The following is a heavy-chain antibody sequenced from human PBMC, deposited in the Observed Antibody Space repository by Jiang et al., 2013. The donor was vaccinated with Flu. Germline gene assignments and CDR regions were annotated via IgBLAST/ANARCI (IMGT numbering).Heavy chain of an antibody. CDR2: IDTNTGNP. J-gene: IGHJ5*02. V-gene: IGHV7-4-1*02. D-gene: IGHD3-16*01. CDR3: ARQRGWALDA. Sequence: QSGSELKKPGASVNISCKASGYTFRNHAVNWVRQAPGQGLELMGWIDTNTGNPTYAQGFRGRFVLSLDTSVSTTYLQITSLDAEDTAVYYCARQRGWALDAWGQG. CDR1: GYTFRNHA.